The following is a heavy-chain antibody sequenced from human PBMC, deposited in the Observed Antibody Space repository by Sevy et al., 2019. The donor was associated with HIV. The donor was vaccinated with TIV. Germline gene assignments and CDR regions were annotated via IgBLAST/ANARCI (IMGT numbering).Heavy chain of an antibody. CDR3: ARDRYSGSYPYYFDY. Sequence: ASVKVSCKASGGTFSSYAISWVRQAPGQGLEWMGGIIPIFGTANYAQKFQGRVTITADESTSTAYMELGSLRSEDTAVYYCARDRYSGSYPYYFDYWGQGTLVTVSS. V-gene: IGHV1-69*13. J-gene: IGHJ4*02. D-gene: IGHD1-26*01. CDR1: GGTFSSYA. CDR2: IIPIFGTA.